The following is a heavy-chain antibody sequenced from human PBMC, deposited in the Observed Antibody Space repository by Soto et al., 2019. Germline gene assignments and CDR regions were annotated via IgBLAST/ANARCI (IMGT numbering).Heavy chain of an antibody. V-gene: IGHV4-4*02. CDR1: GDSISNSRW. J-gene: IGHJ3*01. D-gene: IGHD6-19*01. Sequence: QVQLQESGPGLVKPSGTLSLTCAVSGDSISNSRWWTWVRQPPGKGLEWIGDIFHSGDTNYNPSHKXXVFLSVDKSQNQFSLKVSSVTAADTAVYYCAYSTGWYRHDVWGQGTLVTVSS. CDR2: IFHSGDT. CDR3: AYSTGWYRHDV.